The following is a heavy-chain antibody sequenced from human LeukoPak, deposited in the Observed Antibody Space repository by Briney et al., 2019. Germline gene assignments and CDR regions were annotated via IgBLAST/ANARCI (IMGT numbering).Heavy chain of an antibody. CDR2: INHSGST. Sequence: SETLSLTCAVYGGSFSGYYWSWIRQPPGKGLEWIGEINHSGSTNYNPSLKSRVTISVDTSKNQFSLTLSSVTGAGTAVYYWARRGRKYYDDSSRYWFDPWGQGTLVTVSS. J-gene: IGHJ5*02. D-gene: IGHD3-22*01. CDR1: GGSFSGYY. V-gene: IGHV4-34*01. CDR3: ARRGRKYYDDSSRYWFDP.